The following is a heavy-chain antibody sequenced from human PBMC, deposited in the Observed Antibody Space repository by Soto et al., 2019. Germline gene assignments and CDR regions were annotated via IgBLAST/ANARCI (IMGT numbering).Heavy chain of an antibody. CDR3: ARGAPAGGGIDFDY. D-gene: IGHD3-16*01. CDR2: IYYSGST. J-gene: IGHJ4*02. CDR1: GGSISSGGYY. Sequence: QVQLQESGPGLVKPSQTLSLTCTVSGGSISSGGYYWSWIRQHPGKGLEWIGYIYYSGSTYYNPSLKSLVTISVDTSKNQFSLKLSSVTAADTAGYYWARGAPAGGGIDFDYWGQGTLVTVSS. V-gene: IGHV4-31*01.